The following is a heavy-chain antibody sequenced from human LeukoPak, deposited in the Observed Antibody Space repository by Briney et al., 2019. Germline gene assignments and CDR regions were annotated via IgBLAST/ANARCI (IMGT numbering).Heavy chain of an antibody. V-gene: IGHV3-49*03. CDR3: FRGSGWLSVY. D-gene: IGHD6-19*01. CDR1: GFTFGDYL. CDR2: ISGGTT. Sequence: GRSLRLSCTASGFTFGDYLMSWFRQAPGKGLEWIGFISGGTTEYAAAVKGRFTISRDDSTSIAYLQMKSLRTEDTDVYYCFRGSGWLSVYWGQGALVIVSS. J-gene: IGHJ4*02.